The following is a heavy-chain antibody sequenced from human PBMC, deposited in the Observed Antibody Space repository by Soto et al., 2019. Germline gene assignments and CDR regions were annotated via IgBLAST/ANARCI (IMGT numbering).Heavy chain of an antibody. D-gene: IGHD5-12*01. Sequence: PGGSLRLSCAASGFTFSNYAIHWVRQAPGKGLEWVAVMSYDASNKYYADSVKGRFTMSRDNSKNTLYLQMHSLRAEDTAVYYCAKDLGYSGYDSHFDYWGQGTLVTVSS. CDR2: MSYDASNK. V-gene: IGHV3-30*18. CDR1: GFTFSNYA. CDR3: AKDLGYSGYDSHFDY. J-gene: IGHJ4*02.